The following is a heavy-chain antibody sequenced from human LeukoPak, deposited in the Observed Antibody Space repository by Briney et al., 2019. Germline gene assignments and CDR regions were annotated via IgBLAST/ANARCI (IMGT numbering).Heavy chain of an antibody. D-gene: IGHD1-1*01. J-gene: IGHJ3*02. CDR3: ARDPTTSQGSDAFDI. V-gene: IGHV3-7*01. CDR1: GFTFSNYW. CDR2: IKPDGSEK. Sequence: QSGGSLRLSCAASGFTFSNYWMGWVRQAPGKGLEWVANIKPDGSEKYYVDSVKGRFTISRDNAKNSLNLQMSSLRAEDTALYYCARDPTTSQGSDAFDIWGQGTRVTVSS.